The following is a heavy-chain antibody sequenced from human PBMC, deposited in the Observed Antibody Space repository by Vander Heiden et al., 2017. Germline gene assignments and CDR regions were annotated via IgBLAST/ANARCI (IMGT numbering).Heavy chain of an antibody. J-gene: IGHJ4*02. V-gene: IGHV3-23*01. CDR3: AKDRDIVVVPATIGN. Sequence: EVQLLESGGGLVQTGESLRLSCAASGFPFSSYVMSWVRQAPGKGLEWVSTVSGTGDSTYYADSVKGRFTISRDNSKNRLYLQMNSLRAEDTAVYYCAKDRDIVVVPATIGNWGQGTLVTVSS. CDR2: VSGTGDST. CDR1: GFPFSSYV. D-gene: IGHD2-2*01.